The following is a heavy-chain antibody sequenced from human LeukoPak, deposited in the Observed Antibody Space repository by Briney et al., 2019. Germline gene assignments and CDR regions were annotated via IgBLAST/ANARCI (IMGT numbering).Heavy chain of an antibody. V-gene: IGHV3-11*01. Sequence: GGSLRLSCAASGFTFSAYNMGWIRKAPGKGREGVSYISTSGAIYYADSVKGRFTISRDNAKNSLYLQMNSLRAEDTAVYYCAKDIVAAGLFFDYWGQGTLVTVSS. CDR3: AKDIVAAGLFFDY. D-gene: IGHD6-13*01. CDR1: GFTFSAYN. CDR2: ISTSGAI. J-gene: IGHJ4*02.